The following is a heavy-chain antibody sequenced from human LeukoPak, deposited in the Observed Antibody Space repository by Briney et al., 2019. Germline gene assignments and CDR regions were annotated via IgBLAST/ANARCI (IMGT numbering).Heavy chain of an antibody. V-gene: IGHV3-30*03. CDR1: GFTFSSYG. CDR3: RSYYYDSSGWIGVYYFDY. CDR2: ISYDGSNK. J-gene: IGHJ4*02. D-gene: IGHD3-22*01. Sequence: PGRSLRLSCAASGFTFSSYGMHWVRQAPGKGLEWVAVISYDGSNKYYADSVKGRFTISRDNSKNTLYLQMNSLRAEDTAVYYCRSYYYDSSGWIGVYYFDYWGQGTLVTVSS.